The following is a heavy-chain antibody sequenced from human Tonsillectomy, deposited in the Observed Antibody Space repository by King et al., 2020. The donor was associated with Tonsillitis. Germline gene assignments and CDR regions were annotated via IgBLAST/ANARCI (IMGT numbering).Heavy chain of an antibody. CDR1: GYTFTGYY. Sequence: QLVQSGAEVKKPGASVKVSCKASGYTFTGYYMHWVRQAPGQGLEWMGWINPNSGGTNYTQKFQGRVTMTRDTSISTAYMELSRLRSDDTAVYYCARRSIIAARPGSWFDPWGQGTLVTVSS. CDR3: ARRSIIAARPGSWFDP. D-gene: IGHD6-6*01. V-gene: IGHV1-2*02. CDR2: INPNSGGT. J-gene: IGHJ5*02.